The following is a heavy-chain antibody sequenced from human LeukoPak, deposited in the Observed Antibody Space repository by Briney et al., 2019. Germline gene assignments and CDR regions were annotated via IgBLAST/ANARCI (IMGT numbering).Heavy chain of an antibody. V-gene: IGHV1-18*01. CDR1: GYTFTSYG. Sequence: GASVKVSCKASGYTFTSYGISWVRQAPGQGLEWMGWISAYNGNTNYAQKLQGRVTMTTDTSTSTAYMELRSLRSDDTAVYYCARAGLRYFDWLSPPGNWFDPWGQGTLVTVSS. CDR2: ISAYNGNT. J-gene: IGHJ5*02. CDR3: ARAGLRYFDWLSPPGNWFDP. D-gene: IGHD3-9*01.